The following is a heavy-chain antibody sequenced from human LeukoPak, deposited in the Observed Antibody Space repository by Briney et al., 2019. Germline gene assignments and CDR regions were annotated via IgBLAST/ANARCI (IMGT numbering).Heavy chain of an antibody. CDR2: IGTSSTTI. CDR3: ARFAAGGSYYYYMDV. Sequence: GGSLRPSCAASGFTFSSYTMNWVRKPPGKGLEWVSNIGTSSTTIYYADSVKGRFTISRDNAKNSLYLQMNSLRADDTAVYYCARFAAGGSYYYYMDVWGKGTTVTVSS. CDR1: GFTFSSYT. J-gene: IGHJ6*03. V-gene: IGHV3-48*01. D-gene: IGHD6-25*01.